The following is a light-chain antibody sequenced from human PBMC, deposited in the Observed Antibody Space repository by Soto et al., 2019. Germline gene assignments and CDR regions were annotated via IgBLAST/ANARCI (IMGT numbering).Light chain of an antibody. V-gene: IGKV1-6*01. Sequence: AIQMTQSPSSLSASVGDRVTITCRASQGIRNELGWYQQRPGKAPKLLIYAASTLESGVPSRFSASGSGTDFTLTISSLRPEDFATYYCLQDYHYPRTFGQGTKVEIK. CDR3: LQDYHYPRT. CDR1: QGIRNE. CDR2: AAS. J-gene: IGKJ1*01.